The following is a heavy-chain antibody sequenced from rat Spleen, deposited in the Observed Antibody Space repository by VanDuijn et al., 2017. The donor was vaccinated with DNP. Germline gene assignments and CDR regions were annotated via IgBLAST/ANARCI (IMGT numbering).Heavy chain of an antibody. D-gene: IGHD1-12*02. CDR3: ARHYYDGSYYFDY. J-gene: IGHJ2*01. Sequence: EVQLVESGGGLVQPGRSLKLSCAASGFSFSDYYMAWVRQAPKKGLEWVATISISGARTYYPDSVKGRFTISRDDAKSSLSLQMNSLKSEDTATYYCARHYYDGSYYFDYWGQGVMVTVSS. CDR1: GFSFSDYY. V-gene: IGHV5-25*01. CDR2: ISISGART.